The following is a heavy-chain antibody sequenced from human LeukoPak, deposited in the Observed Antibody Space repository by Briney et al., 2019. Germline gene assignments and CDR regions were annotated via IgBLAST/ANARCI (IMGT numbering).Heavy chain of an antibody. V-gene: IGHV4-59*08. D-gene: IGHD6-13*01. CDR1: GGSISSYY. J-gene: IGHJ5*02. Sequence: SETLSLTCTVSGGSISSYYWSWIRQPPGKGLEWIGYIYYSGSTNYNPSLKSRVTISVDTSKNQFSLKLSSVTAADTAVYYCARRGIAAAEELGNWFDPWGQGTLVTVSS. CDR2: IYYSGST. CDR3: ARRGIAAAEELGNWFDP.